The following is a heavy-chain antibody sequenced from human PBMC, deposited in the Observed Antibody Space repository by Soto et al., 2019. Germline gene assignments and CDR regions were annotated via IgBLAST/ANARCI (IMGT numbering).Heavy chain of an antibody. CDR1: GASISRDDYY. Sequence: QVQLQESGPGLVKPSQTLALTCSISGASISRDDYYWSWFRQPPGKALEWIGYISYSGSTYYTPSLQRRITISVDTSKTQFSLILSSVTAADPAVFYCAREVNNYYGMDVWGQGTTVTVSS. CDR2: ISYSGST. V-gene: IGHV4-30-4*01. CDR3: AREVNNYYGMDV. J-gene: IGHJ6*02.